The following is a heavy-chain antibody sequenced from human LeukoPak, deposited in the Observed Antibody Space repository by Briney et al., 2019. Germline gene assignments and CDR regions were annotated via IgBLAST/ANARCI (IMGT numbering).Heavy chain of an antibody. CDR2: IYYRGST. V-gene: IGHV4-30-4*08. Sequence: SQTLSLTCTVSGGSISSGDYYWSWIRQPPGKGLEWIGYIYYRGSTYYNPSLKSRVTISVDTSKNQFSLKLSSVTATDTAVYYCARDYLTYYDFWSGAPSWAFDIWGQGTMVTVSS. J-gene: IGHJ3*02. D-gene: IGHD3-3*01. CDR1: GGSISSGDYY. CDR3: ARDYLTYYDFWSGAPSWAFDI.